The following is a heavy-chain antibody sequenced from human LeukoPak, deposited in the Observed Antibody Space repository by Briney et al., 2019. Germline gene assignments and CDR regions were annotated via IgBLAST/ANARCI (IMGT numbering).Heavy chain of an antibody. J-gene: IGHJ6*03. CDR3: ARVGAARTPYYYYYYMDV. D-gene: IGHD6-6*01. Sequence: PGGSLRLSCAASGFTFSSYSTNWVRQAPGKGLEWVSYISSSSSTIYYADSVKGRFTISRDNSKNTLYLQMNSLRAEDTAVYYCARVGAARTPYYYYYYMDVWGKGTTVTVSS. CDR1: GFTFSSYS. CDR2: ISSSSSTI. V-gene: IGHV3-48*01.